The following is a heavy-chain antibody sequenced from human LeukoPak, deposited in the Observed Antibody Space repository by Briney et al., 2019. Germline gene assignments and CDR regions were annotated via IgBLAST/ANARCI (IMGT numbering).Heavy chain of an antibody. CDR2: INAGNGNT. D-gene: IGHD5-18*01. CDR1: GYTFTSYA. Sequence: ASVKVSCKASGYTFTSYAMHWVRQAPGQGLEWMGWINAGNGNTKYSQKFQGRVTITRDTSASTAYMELSSLRSEDTAVYYCARVGPGIQSRYWGQGTLVTVSS. V-gene: IGHV1-3*01. CDR3: ARVGPGIQSRY. J-gene: IGHJ4*02.